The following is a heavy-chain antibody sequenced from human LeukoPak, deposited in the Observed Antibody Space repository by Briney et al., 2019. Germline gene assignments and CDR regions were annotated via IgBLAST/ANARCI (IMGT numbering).Heavy chain of an antibody. J-gene: IGHJ6*03. Sequence: PSETLSLTCTVSGGSISSYYWSWIRQPAGKGLEWIGRIYTSGSTNYNPSLKSRVTMSVDTSKNQFSLKLSSVTAADTAVYYCARDWRPYCSSTSCYYYYYMDVWGKGTTATVSS. CDR1: GGSISSYY. CDR2: IYTSGST. D-gene: IGHD2-2*01. CDR3: ARDWRPYCSSTSCYYYYYMDV. V-gene: IGHV4-4*07.